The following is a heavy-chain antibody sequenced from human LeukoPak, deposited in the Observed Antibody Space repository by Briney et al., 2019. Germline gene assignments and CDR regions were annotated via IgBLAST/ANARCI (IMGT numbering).Heavy chain of an antibody. V-gene: IGHV4-4*02. Sequence: SGTLSLTCAVSGGSISSSNWWSWVRQPPGKGLEWIGEIYHSGSTNYNPSLKSRVTISVDTSKNQFSLKLSSVTAADTAVYYCARGPNDTETGYWGQGTLVTVSS. D-gene: IGHD1-1*01. J-gene: IGHJ4*02. CDR2: IYHSGST. CDR1: GGSISSSNW. CDR3: ARGPNDTETGY.